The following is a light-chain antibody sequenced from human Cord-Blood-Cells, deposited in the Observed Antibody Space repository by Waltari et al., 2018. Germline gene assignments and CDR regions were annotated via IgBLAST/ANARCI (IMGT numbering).Light chain of an antibody. Sequence: QSVLTQPPSASGTPGQRVTISCSGSSSTIGSNPVNWYQQLPGTAPKLLIYSNNQRPSGVPDRFSGSKSGTSASLAISGLQSEDEADYYCAAWDDSLNGPVFGGGTKLTVL. J-gene: IGLJ3*02. CDR3: AAWDDSLNGPV. V-gene: IGLV1-44*01. CDR2: SNN. CDR1: SSTIGSNP.